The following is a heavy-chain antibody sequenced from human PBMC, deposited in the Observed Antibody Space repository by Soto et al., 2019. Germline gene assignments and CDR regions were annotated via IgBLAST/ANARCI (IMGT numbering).Heavy chain of an antibody. D-gene: IGHD3-3*01. V-gene: IGHV4-39*01. CDR1: GGSISSSSYY. CDR3: ARPKHDFWRGYLLFGFDP. CDR2: IYYSGST. J-gene: IGHJ5*02. Sequence: QLQLQESGPGLVKPSETLSLTCTVSGGSISSSSYYWGWIRQPPGKWLEWIGSIYYSGSTYYNPSLKSRVPISVDTSKNQFSLKLSSVTAADTAVYYCARPKHDFWRGYLLFGFDPWGQGTLVTVSS.